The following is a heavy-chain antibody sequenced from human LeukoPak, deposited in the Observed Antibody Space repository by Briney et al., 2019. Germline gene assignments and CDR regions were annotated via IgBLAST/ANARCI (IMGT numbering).Heavy chain of an antibody. V-gene: IGHV3-23*01. CDR3: AKDRGRGSCLDY. CDR2: ISGSGGST. CDR1: GFTFSSYA. Sequence: PGGFLRLSCAASGFTFSSYAMSWVRQAPGKGLEWVSAISGSGGSTYYADSVKGRFTISRDNSENTLYLQMNSRRAEDTAVYYCAKDRGRGSCLDYWGQGTLVTVSS. J-gene: IGHJ4*02. D-gene: IGHD1-26*01.